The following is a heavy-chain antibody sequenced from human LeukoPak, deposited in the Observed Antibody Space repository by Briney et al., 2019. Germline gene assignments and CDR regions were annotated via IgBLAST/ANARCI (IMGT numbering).Heavy chain of an antibody. Sequence: GGSLRLSCGVFGLTFTNAWMSWVRQAPGKGLEWVSSISSSSSYIYYADSVKGRFTISRDNAKNSLYLQMNSLRAEDTAVYYCARGGPTDDILTGPEYYYGMDVWGQGTTVTVSS. V-gene: IGHV3-21*01. D-gene: IGHD3-9*01. CDR2: ISSSSSYI. J-gene: IGHJ6*02. CDR3: ARGGPTDDILTGPEYYYGMDV. CDR1: GLTFTNAW.